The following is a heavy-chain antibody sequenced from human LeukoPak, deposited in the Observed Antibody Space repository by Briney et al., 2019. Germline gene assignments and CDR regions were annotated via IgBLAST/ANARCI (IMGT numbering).Heavy chain of an antibody. CDR3: ARGYGSGSYNFGY. CDR1: GYTFTGYY. CDR2: INPNSGGT. J-gene: IGHJ4*02. Sequence: ASVKVSCKASGYTFTGYYMHWVRQAPGQGLEWMGRINPNSGGTNFAQKFQGRVTMTRDTSISTAYMELSSLRSDDTAVYYCARGYGSGSYNFGYWGQGTLVTVSS. D-gene: IGHD3-10*01. V-gene: IGHV1-2*06.